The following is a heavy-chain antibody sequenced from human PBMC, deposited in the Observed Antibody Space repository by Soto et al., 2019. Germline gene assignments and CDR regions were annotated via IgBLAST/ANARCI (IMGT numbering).Heavy chain of an antibody. CDR3: ARVVTVNGYSSSWAPEVYYYGMDV. CDR1: GGTFSSYA. Sequence: GASVKVSCKASGGTFSSYAISWVRQAPGQGLEWMGGIIPIFGTANYAQKFQGRVTITADESTSTAYMELSSLRSEDTAVYYCARVVTVNGYSSSWAPEVYYYGMDVWGQGTTVTVSS. V-gene: IGHV1-69*13. D-gene: IGHD6-13*01. J-gene: IGHJ6*02. CDR2: IIPIFGTA.